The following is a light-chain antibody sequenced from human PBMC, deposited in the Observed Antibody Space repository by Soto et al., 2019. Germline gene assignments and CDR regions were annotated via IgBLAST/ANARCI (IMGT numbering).Light chain of an antibody. CDR3: QQGYRTPT. CDR2: AAS. Sequence: DIQMTQSPSSLSASVGDRVTITCRASQSISNYLNWYQQKPGKAPKLLIYAASSLQCGVQSRFSGSGSGTDFTLTISSLQPEDFATYYCQQGYRTPTFGQGTKLEIK. CDR1: QSISNY. J-gene: IGKJ2*01. V-gene: IGKV1-39*01.